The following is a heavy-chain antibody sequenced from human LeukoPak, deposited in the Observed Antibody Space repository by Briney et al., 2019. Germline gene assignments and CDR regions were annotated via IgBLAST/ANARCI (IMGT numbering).Heavy chain of an antibody. D-gene: IGHD1-26*01. CDR1: GGTFSSYA. CDR3: ARVSSVGATGPRYYFDY. V-gene: IGHV1-69*13. J-gene: IGHJ4*02. CDR2: IIPIFGTA. Sequence: ASVKVSCKASGGTFSSYAISWVRQAPGQGLEWMGGIIPIFGTANYAQKFQGRVTITADESTSTAYMELSSLRSEDTAMYYCARVSSVGATGPRYYFDYWGQGTLVTVSS.